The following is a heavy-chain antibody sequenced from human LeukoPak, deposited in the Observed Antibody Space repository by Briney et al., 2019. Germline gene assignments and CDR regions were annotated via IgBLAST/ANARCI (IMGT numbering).Heavy chain of an antibody. CDR1: GFTFSSYA. Sequence: GGSLRLSCAASGFTFSSYAMSWVRQAPGKGLEWVSAISGSGGSTYYADSVKGRFTISRDNAKNSLYLQMNSLRAEDTAVYYCARDRLVATRGQAGAYGMDVWGKGTTVTVSS. V-gene: IGHV3-23*01. J-gene: IGHJ6*04. D-gene: IGHD5-12*01. CDR3: ARDRLVATRGQAGAYGMDV. CDR2: ISGSGGST.